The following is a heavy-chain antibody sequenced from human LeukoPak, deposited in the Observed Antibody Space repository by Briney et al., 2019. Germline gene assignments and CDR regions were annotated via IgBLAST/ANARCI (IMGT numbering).Heavy chain of an antibody. CDR2: ISSSSSTI. J-gene: IGHJ4*02. D-gene: IGHD3-9*01. Sequence: GGSLRLSCAASGFTFSSYSMNWVRQAPGKGLEWVSYISSSSSTIYYADSVKGRFTISRDSAKNSLYLQVNSLRDEDTAVYYCARDRRYLYFDYWGQGTLVTVSS. CDR3: ARDRRYLYFDY. CDR1: GFTFSSYS. V-gene: IGHV3-48*02.